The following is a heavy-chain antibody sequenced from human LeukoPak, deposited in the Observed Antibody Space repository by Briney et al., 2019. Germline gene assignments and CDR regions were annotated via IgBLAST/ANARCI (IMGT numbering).Heavy chain of an antibody. Sequence: SETLSLTCTVSGGSISSDYWSWIRQPPGKGLEWIGYIYYSGRTYYSPSLKSRITISVDTSKNQFSLKLSSVTAADTAVYYCVRGFYSPHYWGQGTLVTVSS. J-gene: IGHJ4*02. CDR2: IYYSGRT. CDR3: VRGFYSPHY. D-gene: IGHD4-11*01. V-gene: IGHV4-59*01. CDR1: GGSISSDY.